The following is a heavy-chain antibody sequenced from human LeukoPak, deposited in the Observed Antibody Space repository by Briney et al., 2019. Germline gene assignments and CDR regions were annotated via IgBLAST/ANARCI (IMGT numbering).Heavy chain of an antibody. CDR1: GYTLTELS. CDR3: ATKVCSSTSCYGSYYFDY. CDR2: FDLEVGAT. Sequence: ASVKLSCTVSGYTLTELSMHWVRQAPGNGLEWRGGFDLEVGATIYAQKFQGRVTMTEDTSTDTAYMELSSLRSEDTAEYYCATKVCSSTSCYGSYYFDYWGQGTLVTVSS. D-gene: IGHD2-2*01. V-gene: IGHV1-24*01. J-gene: IGHJ4*02.